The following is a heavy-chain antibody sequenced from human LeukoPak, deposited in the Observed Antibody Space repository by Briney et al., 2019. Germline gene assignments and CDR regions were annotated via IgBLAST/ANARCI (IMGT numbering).Heavy chain of an antibody. D-gene: IGHD3-3*01. CDR3: ARDRGETYDFWSGSPPNWFDP. V-gene: IGHV3-21*01. J-gene: IGHJ5*02. CDR2: IITSRSYI. Sequence: PGGCLRLSCAASGFTFSSYSMNWVRQAPGKGLEWVSSIITSRSYIYHADSVKGRFTISRDNAKNSLYLQMNSLRAEDTAVYYCARDRGETYDFWSGSPPNWFDPWGQGTLVTAAS. CDR1: GFTFSSYS.